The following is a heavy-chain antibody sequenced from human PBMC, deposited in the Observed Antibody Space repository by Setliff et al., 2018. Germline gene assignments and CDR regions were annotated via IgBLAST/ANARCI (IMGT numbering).Heavy chain of an antibody. J-gene: IGHJ4*02. Sequence: GGSLRLSCATPGFTFRDYSMVWVRQVPGKGLEWVAGVIQVGSGVYADSVKGRSTISRDNSKNNFFLQINNLRAADTATYYCAKDRVNDGFWDFDSWGQGIVVTVSS. CDR2: VIQVGSG. CDR3: AKDRVNDGFWDFDS. V-gene: IGHV3-23*01. D-gene: IGHD1-26*01. CDR1: GFTFRDYS.